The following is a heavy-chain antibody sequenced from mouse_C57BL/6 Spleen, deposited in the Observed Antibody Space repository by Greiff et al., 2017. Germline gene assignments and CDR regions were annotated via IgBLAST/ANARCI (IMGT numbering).Heavy chain of an antibody. Sequence: QVQLQQSGAELVKPGASVKLSCKASGYTFTSYWMHWVKQRPGQGLEWIGMIHPNSGSTNYNEKFKSKATLTVDKSSSTAYMQLSSLKSEDSAVYYCASLLLLRSFDYWGQGTTLTVSS. D-gene: IGHD1-1*01. J-gene: IGHJ2*01. CDR1: GYTFTSYW. V-gene: IGHV1-64*01. CDR3: ASLLLLRSFDY. CDR2: IHPNSGST.